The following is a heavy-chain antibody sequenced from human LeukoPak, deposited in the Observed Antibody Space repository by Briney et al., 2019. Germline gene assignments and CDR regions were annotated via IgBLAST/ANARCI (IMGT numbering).Heavy chain of an antibody. CDR2: IKQDGSEK. J-gene: IGHJ4*02. CDR3: ARAPDYGDYVLWDY. V-gene: IGHV3-7*01. Sequence: GGSLRLSCAASGFTFSSYWMSWVRQAPGKGLEWVANIKQDGSEKYYVDSVKGRFTISRDNAKNSLYLQMNSLRAEDTAVYYCARAPDYGDYVLWDYWGQGTLVTVSS. CDR1: GFTFSSYW. D-gene: IGHD4-17*01.